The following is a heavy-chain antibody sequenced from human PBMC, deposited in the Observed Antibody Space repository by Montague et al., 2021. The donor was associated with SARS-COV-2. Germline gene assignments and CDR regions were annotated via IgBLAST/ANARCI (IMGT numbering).Heavy chain of an antibody. CDR2: IDDSGTT. J-gene: IGHJ6*02. CDR3: ARNGYNHYGLDV. V-gene: IGHV4-59*08. CDR1: GGSLSTYY. D-gene: IGHD2-8*01. Sequence: SESLSLTCSVSGGSLSTYYWSWIRQLPGKGLEWIGYIDDSGTTRYNPSLRSRATISLDLSKNQFSLDLNSVTAADTAVYYCARNGYNHYGLDVWGQGTTVTVSS.